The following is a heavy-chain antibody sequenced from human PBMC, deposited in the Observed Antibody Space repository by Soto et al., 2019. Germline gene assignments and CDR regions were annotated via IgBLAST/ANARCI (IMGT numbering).Heavy chain of an antibody. Sequence: SETLSLTCMVSGFSMSSSGYVWGWIRQPPGKGLEWIGSIYDSGNTYYNPSLKSRVTISVDTSKNQFSLRLSSVTAADTAVYSCVRPRNRGFAIWGQGTMVTVSS. CDR2: IYDSGNT. CDR3: VRPRNRGFAI. D-gene: IGHD3-16*02. CDR1: GFSMSSSGYV. V-gene: IGHV4-39*01. J-gene: IGHJ3*02.